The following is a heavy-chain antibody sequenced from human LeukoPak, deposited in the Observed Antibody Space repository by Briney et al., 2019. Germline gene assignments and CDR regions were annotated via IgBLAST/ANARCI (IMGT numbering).Heavy chain of an antibody. CDR3: AKVYEWIFGVVSPSDY. J-gene: IGHJ4*02. D-gene: IGHD3-3*01. CDR1: GFTFSSYA. Sequence: PGGSLRLPCAASGFTFSSYAMSWVRQAPGKGLEWVSAISGSGGSTYYADSVKGRFTISRDNSKNTLYLQMNSLRAEDTAVYYCAKVYEWIFGVVSPSDYWGQGTLVTVSS. V-gene: IGHV3-23*01. CDR2: ISGSGGST.